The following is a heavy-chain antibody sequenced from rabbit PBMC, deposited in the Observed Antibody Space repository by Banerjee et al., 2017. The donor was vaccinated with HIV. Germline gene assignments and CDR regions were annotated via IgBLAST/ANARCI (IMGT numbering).Heavy chain of an antibody. J-gene: IGHJ4*01. Sequence: QEQLEESGGGLVKPGGTLTLTCTVSGLSLSSNAINWVRQAPGKGLEWIGVIATGTGSTVYASWAKGRFTISKTSSTTVTLQMTSLTAADTASYFCARDLAGVIGWNFNLWGPGTLVTVS. CDR2: IATGTGST. V-gene: IGHV1S45*01. CDR3: ARDLAGVIGWNFNL. CDR1: GLSLSSNA. D-gene: IGHD4-1*01.